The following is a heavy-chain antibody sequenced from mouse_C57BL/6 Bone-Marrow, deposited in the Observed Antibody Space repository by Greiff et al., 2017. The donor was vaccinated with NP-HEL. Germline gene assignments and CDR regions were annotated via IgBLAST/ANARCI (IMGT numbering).Heavy chain of an antibody. J-gene: IGHJ3*01. Sequence: VQLQQSDAELVKPGASVKISCKVSGYTFTDHTIHWMKQRPEQGLEWIGYIYPRDGSTKYNEKFKGKATLTADQSSSTAYMQLTSLTSEDSAVYFCARPLYYYGSSPWFAYWGQGTLVTVSA. V-gene: IGHV1-78*01. CDR3: ARPLYYYGSSPWFAY. CDR1: GYTFTDHT. CDR2: IYPRDGST. D-gene: IGHD1-1*01.